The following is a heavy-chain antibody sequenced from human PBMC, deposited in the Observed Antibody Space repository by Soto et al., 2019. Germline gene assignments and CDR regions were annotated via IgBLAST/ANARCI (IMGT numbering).Heavy chain of an antibody. CDR1: GGSISSYY. D-gene: IGHD3-10*01. CDR2: IYYSGST. J-gene: IGHJ5*02. V-gene: IGHV4-59*01. Sequence: KSSETLSLTCTVSGGSISSYYWSWIRQPPGKGLEWIGYIYYSGSTNYNPSLKSRVTISVDTSKNQFSLKLSSVTAADTAVYYCARKMYYYGSGSHRGWFDPWGQGTLVTVSS. CDR3: ARKMYYYGSGSHRGWFDP.